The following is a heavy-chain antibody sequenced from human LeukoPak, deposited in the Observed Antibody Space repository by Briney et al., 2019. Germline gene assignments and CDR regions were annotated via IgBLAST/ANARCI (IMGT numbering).Heavy chain of an antibody. Sequence: KTSETLSLTCTVSGGSISSSSYYWGWIRQPPGKGLEWIGSIYYSGSTYYNPSLKSRVTISVDTSKNQFSLKLSSVTAADTAVYYCARAGYRGVGFGYWGQGTLVTVSS. V-gene: IGHV4-39*07. CDR2: IYYSGST. J-gene: IGHJ4*02. CDR1: GGSISSSSYY. D-gene: IGHD2-15*01. CDR3: ARAGYRGVGFGY.